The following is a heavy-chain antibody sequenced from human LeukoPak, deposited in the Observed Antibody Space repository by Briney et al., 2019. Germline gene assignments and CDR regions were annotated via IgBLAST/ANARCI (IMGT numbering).Heavy chain of an antibody. CDR2: IYHSGSA. J-gene: IGHJ5*02. D-gene: IGHD6-13*01. CDR1: GYAISSGYF. V-gene: IGHV4-38-2*02. Sequence: SETLSLTCSVSGYAISSGYFWGWIRQPPGKGLEWIGTIYHSGSAYYNPSLKSRVTISVDTSKNQFSLKLSSVTAADTAVYYCARGYSSSWYFNWFDPWGQGTLVTVSS. CDR3: ARGYSSSWYFNWFDP.